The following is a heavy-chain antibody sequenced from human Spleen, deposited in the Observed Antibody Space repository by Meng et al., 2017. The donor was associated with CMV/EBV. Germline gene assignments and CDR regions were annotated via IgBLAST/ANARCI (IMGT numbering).Heavy chain of an antibody. CDR2: ISTSGVYK. V-gene: IGHV3-21*04. J-gene: IGHJ4*02. D-gene: IGHD6-13*01. CDR1: GFTFSGYS. Sequence: GESLKISCVGSGFTFSGYSMSWVRQAPGKGLEWVSSISTSGVYKYEADSLKGRFTISRDNAKNSLYLQMNSLRAEDTAVYYCASGTSSSWYYFDYWGQGTLVTVSS. CDR3: ASGTSSSWYYFDY.